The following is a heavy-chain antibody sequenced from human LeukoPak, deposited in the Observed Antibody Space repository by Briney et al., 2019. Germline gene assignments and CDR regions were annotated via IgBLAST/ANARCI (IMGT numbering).Heavy chain of an antibody. CDR2: IYYSGST. J-gene: IGHJ4*02. CDR1: GGSISSSSYY. CDR3: ARGYSSSSYVGL. Sequence: SSETLSLTCTVSGGSISSSSYYWGWIRQPPGKGLEWIGSIYYSGSTYYNPSLKSRVTISVDTSKNQVSLKLSSVTAADTAVYYCARGYSSSSYVGLWGQGTLVTVSS. D-gene: IGHD6-13*01. V-gene: IGHV4-39*01.